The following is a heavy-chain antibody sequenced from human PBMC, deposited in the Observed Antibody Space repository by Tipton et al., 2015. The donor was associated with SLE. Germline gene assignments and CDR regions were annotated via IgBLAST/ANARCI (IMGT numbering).Heavy chain of an antibody. CDR2: INTNTGNP. Sequence: QLVQSGSELKKPGASVKVSCKASGYTFTTYAVNWVRQVPGQGLEWMGFINTNTGNPTYAPDFTGHFVFSLDTSVSTAYLEISSLRSEDTAIYFCARFPGYWGQGTLVTVSS. J-gene: IGHJ4*02. V-gene: IGHV7-4-1*02. CDR1: GYTFTTYA. CDR3: ARFPGY.